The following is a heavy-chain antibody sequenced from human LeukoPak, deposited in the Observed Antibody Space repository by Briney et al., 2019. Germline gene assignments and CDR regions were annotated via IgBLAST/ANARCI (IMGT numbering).Heavy chain of an antibody. CDR1: GFTFSSYS. CDR2: ISGSGGST. D-gene: IGHD6-19*01. J-gene: IGHJ4*02. CDR3: AKSQSGWYSFDY. Sequence: PGGSLRLSCAASGFTFSSYSMNWVRQAPGKGLEWVSAISGSGGSTYHADSVKGRFTISRDNSKNTLYLQMNSLRAEDTAVYYCAKSQSGWYSFDYWGQGTLVTVSS. V-gene: IGHV3-23*01.